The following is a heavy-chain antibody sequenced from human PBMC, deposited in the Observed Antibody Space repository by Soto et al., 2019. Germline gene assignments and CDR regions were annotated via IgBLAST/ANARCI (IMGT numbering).Heavy chain of an antibody. CDR2: ISGSGGSK. Sequence: GGSLRLSCAASGFTFSTFAMNWVRQAPGKGLEWVSSISGSGGSKWYADSVKGRFTISRDNSKNTLYLQVTGLRAEDTAMYYCARQAAISDYWGQGTLVTVSS. D-gene: IGHD2-2*02. CDR3: ARQAAISDY. J-gene: IGHJ4*02. V-gene: IGHV3-23*01. CDR1: GFTFSTFA.